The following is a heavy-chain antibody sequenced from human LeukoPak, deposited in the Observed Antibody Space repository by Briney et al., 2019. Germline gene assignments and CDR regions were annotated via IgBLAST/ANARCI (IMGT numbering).Heavy chain of an antibody. Sequence: SETLSLTCISSGASISIHYWSWIRQPPGKRLEWIGYVHHDGTTNQYPSLKSRVAISIDTSSNQMYLKLYSMTAADTAMYYCARGSTRADDYWGQGILVTVS. V-gene: IGHV4-59*11. CDR3: ARGSTRADDY. D-gene: IGHD2/OR15-2a*01. CDR2: VHHDGTT. CDR1: GASISIHY. J-gene: IGHJ4*02.